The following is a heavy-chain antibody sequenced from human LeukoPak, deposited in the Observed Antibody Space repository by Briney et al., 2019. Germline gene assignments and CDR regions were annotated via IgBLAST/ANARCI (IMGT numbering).Heavy chain of an antibody. Sequence: PSETLSLTRSVSGYSINSAYYWGWIRPPPGKGLEGIGILFPGLSTEHNPSLNGRVTIFLDPSNNIFSLRLTSVTAADTALYFCAGMTTVIRGRRFDSWGQGALVTVSS. D-gene: IGHD4-23*01. CDR3: AGMTTVIRGRRFDS. CDR1: GYSINSAYY. CDR2: LFPGLST. V-gene: IGHV4-38-2*01. J-gene: IGHJ4*02.